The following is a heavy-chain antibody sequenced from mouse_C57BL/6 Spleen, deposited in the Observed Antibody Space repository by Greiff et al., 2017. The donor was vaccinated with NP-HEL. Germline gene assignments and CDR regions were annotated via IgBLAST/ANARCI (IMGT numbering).Heavy chain of an antibody. CDR2: ISSGSSTI. CDR3: ARGELRVFAY. Sequence: EVQLVESGGGLVKPGGSLKLSCAASGFTFSDYGMHWVRQAPGKGLEWVAYISSGSSTIYYADTVKCRFTISRDNAKNTLFLQMTSLRSEDTAMYYWARGELRVFAYWGQGTLVTVSA. D-gene: IGHD1-1*01. J-gene: IGHJ3*01. CDR1: GFTFSDYG. V-gene: IGHV5-17*01.